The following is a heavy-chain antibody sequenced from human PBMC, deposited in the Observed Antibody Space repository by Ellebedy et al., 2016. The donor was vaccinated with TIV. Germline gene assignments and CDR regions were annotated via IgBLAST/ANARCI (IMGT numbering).Heavy chain of an antibody. CDR2: ISSSGSTI. V-gene: IGHV3-48*04. D-gene: IGHD4-11*01. CDR3: ARESNYWYFDL. CDR1: GFTFSSYA. Sequence: PGGSLRLSCAASGFTFSSYAMSRVRQAPGKGLEWISYISSSGSTIYYADSVKGRFTISRDNAKNSLYLQMNSLRAEDTAVYYCARESNYWYFDLWGRGTLVTVSS. J-gene: IGHJ2*01.